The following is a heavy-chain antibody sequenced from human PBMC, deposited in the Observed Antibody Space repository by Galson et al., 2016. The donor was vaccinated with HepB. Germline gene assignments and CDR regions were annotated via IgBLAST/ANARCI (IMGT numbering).Heavy chain of an antibody. D-gene: IGHD6-19*01. CDR1: GFSISIYG. J-gene: IGHJ3*02. Sequence: SLRLSCAASGFSISIYGMHWVRQAPGKGLEWVSAIRGSGTGTSYTDSVKGRFTISRDNSKNTLYLQMNSLRAEDAAVYYCAEISLVGYNSGWGGSFDIWGRGTMVTVSS. CDR3: AEISLVGYNSGWGGSFDI. CDR2: IRGSGTGT. V-gene: IGHV3-23*01.